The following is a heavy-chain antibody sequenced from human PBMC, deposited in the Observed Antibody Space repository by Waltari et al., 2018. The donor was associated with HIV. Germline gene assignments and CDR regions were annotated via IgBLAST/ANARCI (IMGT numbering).Heavy chain of an antibody. J-gene: IGHJ6*02. CDR3: AVEDYYDTLTGPSRGMDV. CDR2: INPYSGVT. CDR1: GYTLTGYY. Sequence: QVQLVQSGAEVKKPGASVKVSCKASGYTLTGYYMNWVRQAPGQGLEWMGWINPYSGVTNYAQKFQGRVTMTRDTSISTAYMELSRLRSDDTAVYYCAVEDYYDTLTGPSRGMDVWGQGTTVTVSS. V-gene: IGHV1-2*02. D-gene: IGHD3-9*01.